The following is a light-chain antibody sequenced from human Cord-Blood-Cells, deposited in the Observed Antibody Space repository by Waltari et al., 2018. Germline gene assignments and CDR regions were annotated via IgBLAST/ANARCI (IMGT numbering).Light chain of an antibody. CDR2: DVS. Sequence: LTQPRSVSASPGQSVTTSCTVTSSDVGGYNYASWYQQHPGKAPKLMIYDVSKRPSGVPDRFSGSKSGNTASLTISGLQAEDEADYYCCSYAGSYTLVFGGGTKLTVL. CDR1: SSDVGGYNY. CDR3: CSYAGSYTLV. V-gene: IGLV2-11*01. J-gene: IGLJ2*01.